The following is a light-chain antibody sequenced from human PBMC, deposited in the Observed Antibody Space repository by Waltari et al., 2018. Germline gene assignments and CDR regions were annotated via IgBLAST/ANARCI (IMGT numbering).Light chain of an antibody. Sequence: SYVLTQPPSVSVAPGKTARITCGGNNIGSKSVHWYQQKPGQAPVLVIYSDSDRPSGCPERFSGYNAGNTATLTISRVEAGDEADYYCQVWDSSSDHVVCGGGTKLTVL. V-gene: IGLV3-21*04. CDR3: QVWDSSSDHVV. J-gene: IGLJ2*01. CDR1: NIGSKS. CDR2: SDS.